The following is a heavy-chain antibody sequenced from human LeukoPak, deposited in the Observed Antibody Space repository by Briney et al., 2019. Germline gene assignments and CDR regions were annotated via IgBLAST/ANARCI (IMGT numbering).Heavy chain of an antibody. V-gene: IGHV3-30-3*01. CDR2: ISYDGSNK. CDR1: GFTFSSYA. J-gene: IGHJ6*02. D-gene: IGHD6-13*01. Sequence: GGSLRLSCAASGFTFSSYAMHWVRQAPGKGLEWVAVISYDGSNKYYADSVKGRFTISRGNSKNTLYLQMNSLRAEDTAVYYCARAVVDSSSCPPCYGMDVWGQGTTVTVSS. CDR3: ARAVVDSSSCPPCYGMDV.